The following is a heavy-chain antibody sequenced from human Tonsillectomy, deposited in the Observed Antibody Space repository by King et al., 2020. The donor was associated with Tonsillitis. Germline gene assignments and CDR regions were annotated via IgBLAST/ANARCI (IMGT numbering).Heavy chain of an antibody. D-gene: IGHD2-15*01. CDR3: AREIVVEGNATTGAFDF. J-gene: IGHJ3*01. CDR1: GFTFSDYY. Sequence: VQLVESGGGLVKPGRSLRLSCAASGFTFSDYYMTWIRQAPGKGLEWVSYISSSCSTMYYADSVKGRFTISRDNAKNSLYLQMNSLRDEDTAVYYCAREIVVEGNATTGAFDFWGPGTMVSVSS. V-gene: IGHV3-11*01. CDR2: ISSSCSTM.